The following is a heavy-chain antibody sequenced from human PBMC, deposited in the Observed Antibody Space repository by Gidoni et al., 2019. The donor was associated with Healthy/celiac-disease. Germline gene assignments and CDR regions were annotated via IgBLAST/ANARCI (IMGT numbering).Heavy chain of an antibody. V-gene: IGHV3-15*01. CDR3: SRERYYDFWSGYYHFDY. D-gene: IGHD3-3*01. Sequence: EVQLVESGGGLVKPGGSLRLSGAAPGITFRNAWMCWVRQAPGKGLEWVGRIKSETDGGTTDYAAPVKGRFTISRDDSKNTLYLQMNSLKTEDTAVYYCSRERYYDFWSGYYHFDYWGQGTLVTVSS. J-gene: IGHJ4*02. CDR2: IKSETDGGTT. CDR1: GITFRNAW.